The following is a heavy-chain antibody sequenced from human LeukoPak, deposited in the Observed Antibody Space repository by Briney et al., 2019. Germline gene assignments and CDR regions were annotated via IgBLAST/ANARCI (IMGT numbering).Heavy chain of an antibody. CDR2: ISAYNGNT. CDR3: AGAVGVVVTAIDYFDY. Sequence: ASVKVSCTASGYTFTSYGISWVRQAPGQGLEWMGWISAYNGNTNYAQKLQGRVTMTTDTSTSTAYMELRSLRSDDTAVYYCAGAVGVVVTAIDYFDYWGQGTLVTVSS. J-gene: IGHJ4*02. CDR1: GYTFTSYG. V-gene: IGHV1-18*01. D-gene: IGHD2-21*02.